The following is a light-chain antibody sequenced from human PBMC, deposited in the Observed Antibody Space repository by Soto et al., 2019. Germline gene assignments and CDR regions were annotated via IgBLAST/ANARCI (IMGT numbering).Light chain of an antibody. CDR1: RTIDTY. V-gene: IGKV3-15*01. J-gene: IGKJ4*01. CDR2: GAS. CDR3: QQYDAWPPGT. Sequence: DIVMTQSPAFVSASLGERVTLSCRASRTIDTYLAWFQHRLGQPPRLLIFGASVRAPGVPPRFSGGGSGTEFTLTINGLRSEDFAVYFCQQYDAWPPGTFGGGTTVEI.